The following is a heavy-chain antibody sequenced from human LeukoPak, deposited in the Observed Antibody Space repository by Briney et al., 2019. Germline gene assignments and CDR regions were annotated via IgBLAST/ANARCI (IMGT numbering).Heavy chain of an antibody. CDR2: IIPIFGTA. CDR3: ARGLAPGVLRYFDWSLFDY. J-gene: IGHJ4*02. Sequence: ASVKVSCKASGGTFSSYAISWVRQAPGQGLEWMGGIIPIFGTANYAQKFQGRVTITADESTSTAYMELGSLRSEDTAVYYCARGLAPGVLRYFDWSLFDYWGQGTLVTVSS. D-gene: IGHD3-9*01. V-gene: IGHV1-69*13. CDR1: GGTFSSYA.